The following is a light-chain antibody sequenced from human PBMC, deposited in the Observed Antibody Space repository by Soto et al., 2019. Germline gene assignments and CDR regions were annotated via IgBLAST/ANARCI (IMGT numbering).Light chain of an antibody. CDR2: AAS. CDR3: RHYADSPPVLT. CDR1: RFVSNYY. J-gene: IGKJ3*01. V-gene: IGKV3-20*01. Sequence: DIVLTQSPGTLSLSPGDRATLSCRTSRFVSNYYVAWYQQRPGQAPRLLIYAASSRATDIPDRFSGSGSGTDFTLTISRLEPEDFAVYYCRHYADSPPVLTFGPGTKVEI.